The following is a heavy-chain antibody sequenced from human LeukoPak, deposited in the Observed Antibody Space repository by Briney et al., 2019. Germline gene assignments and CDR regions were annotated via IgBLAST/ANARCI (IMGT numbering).Heavy chain of an antibody. CDR3: ARDRHKLVDIVAGILDY. J-gene: IGHJ4*02. Sequence: PSVKVSCKASGYTFTGFYLHWVRQAPGQGLEWMGWINPDSGGTNYAQKFQGRVTMTRDTSISTAYMELSRLRSDDTAVYYCARDRHKLVDIVAGILDYWGQGTLVTVSS. CDR1: GYTFTGFY. V-gene: IGHV1-2*02. CDR2: INPDSGGT. D-gene: IGHD5-12*01.